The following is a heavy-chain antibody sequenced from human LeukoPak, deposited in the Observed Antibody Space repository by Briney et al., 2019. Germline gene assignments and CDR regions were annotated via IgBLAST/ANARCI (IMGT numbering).Heavy chain of an antibody. CDR3: ARVHFSSSPYFDY. V-gene: IGHV3-33*08. J-gene: IGHJ4*02. Sequence: GGSLRLSCAASGFTFGSYGMHWIRQAPGKGLEWVAVIWYDGSNKYYADSVKGRFTISRDNSKNTLYLQMNSLRAEDTAVYYCARVHFSSSPYFDYWGQGTLVTVSS. CDR2: IWYDGSNK. D-gene: IGHD6-6*01. CDR1: GFTFGSYG.